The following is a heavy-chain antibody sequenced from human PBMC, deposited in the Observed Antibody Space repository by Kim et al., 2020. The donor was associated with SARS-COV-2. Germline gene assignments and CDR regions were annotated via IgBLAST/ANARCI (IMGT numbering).Heavy chain of an antibody. V-gene: IGHV1-8*01. CDR3: ARYLWVGDLFSWFDP. Sequence: ASVKVSCKASGYTFTTYDINWVRQAPGQGLEWMGWMNPNSGNTGYARKFQGRVTMTRDTSTSTAYMELSSLTSEDTAVYYCARYLWVGDLFSWFDPLGQG. CDR2: MNPNSGNT. CDR1: GYTFTTYD. D-gene: IGHD3-10*01. J-gene: IGHJ5*02.